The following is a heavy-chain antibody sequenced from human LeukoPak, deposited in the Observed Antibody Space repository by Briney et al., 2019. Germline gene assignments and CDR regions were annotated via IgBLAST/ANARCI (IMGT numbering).Heavy chain of an antibody. CDR1: GGSFSGYY. J-gene: IGHJ5*02. Sequence: SETLSLTCAVYGGSFSGYYWSWIRQPPGKGPEWIGEINHSGSTNYNPSLKSRVTISVDTSKNQFSLKLSSVTAADTAVYYCASRGLEIAARDFWFDPWGQGTLVTVSS. D-gene: IGHD6-6*01. CDR3: ASRGLEIAARDFWFDP. CDR2: INHSGST. V-gene: IGHV4-34*01.